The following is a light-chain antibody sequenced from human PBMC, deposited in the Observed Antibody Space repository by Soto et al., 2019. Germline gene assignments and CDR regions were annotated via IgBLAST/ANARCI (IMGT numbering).Light chain of an antibody. Sequence: QSALTQPASVSGSPGQSITISCTGTSSDVGGYNYVSWYQQHPGEAPKLMIYDVSNRPSGVSNRFSGSKSGNTASLTISGLQAEDEAEYYCSSYTSSSLYVFGTGTKVTVL. CDR3: SSYTSSSLYV. CDR1: SSDVGGYNY. CDR2: DVS. J-gene: IGLJ1*01. V-gene: IGLV2-14*01.